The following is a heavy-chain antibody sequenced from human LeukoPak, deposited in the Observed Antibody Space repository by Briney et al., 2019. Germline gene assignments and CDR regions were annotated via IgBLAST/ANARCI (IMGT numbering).Heavy chain of an antibody. CDR1: GGSISSSSYY. J-gene: IGHJ6*02. CDR3: ARLYYYDSSGYYAWDYYYYGMDV. V-gene: IGHV4-31*03. Sequence: SETLSLTCTVSGGSISSSSYYWGWIRQPPGKGLEWIGYIYYSGSTYYNPSLKSRVTISVDTSKNQFSLKLSSVTAADTAVYYCARLYYYDSSGYYAWDYYYYGMDVWGQGTTVTVSS. CDR2: IYYSGST. D-gene: IGHD3-22*01.